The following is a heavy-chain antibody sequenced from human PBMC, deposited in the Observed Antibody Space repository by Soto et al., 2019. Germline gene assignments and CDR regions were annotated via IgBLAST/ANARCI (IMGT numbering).Heavy chain of an antibody. V-gene: IGHV3-23*01. CDR1: GFTSSSYS. CDR3: AKELTLAAGSWLTSDQHYYGMDV. D-gene: IGHD6-13*01. CDR2: IIGSGVRT. Sequence: GGSLRLSXAASGFTSSSYSISWVRQAPGKGLAWVSRIIGSGVRTYYADSVQGRFTISRDNSKNTLYLQMDSLRAEDTAVYYCAKELTLAAGSWLTSDQHYYGMDVWGRGTTVTVSS. J-gene: IGHJ6*02.